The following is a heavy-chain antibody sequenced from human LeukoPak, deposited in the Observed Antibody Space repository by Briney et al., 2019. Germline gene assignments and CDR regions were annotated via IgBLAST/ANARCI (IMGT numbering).Heavy chain of an antibody. Sequence: SETLSLTCTVSGGSISSGDYYWSWIRQPPGKGLEWIGYIYYSGSTYYNPSLKSRVTISVDTSKNQFSLKLSSVTAADTAVYYCARYHGGSYTKNFDYWGQGTLVTVSS. CDR3: ARYHGGSYTKNFDY. CDR1: GGSISSGDYY. CDR2: IYYSGST. J-gene: IGHJ4*02. D-gene: IGHD1-26*01. V-gene: IGHV4-30-4*08.